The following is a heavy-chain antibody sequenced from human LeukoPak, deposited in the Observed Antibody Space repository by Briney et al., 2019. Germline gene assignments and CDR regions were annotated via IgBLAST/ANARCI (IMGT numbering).Heavy chain of an antibody. CDR1: GYSFTSYW. CDR2: IYPGDSDT. J-gene: IGHJ4*02. Sequence: GESLKISCKGSGYSFTSYWIGWVRQMPGKGLEWMGIIYPGDSDTRYSPSFQGQVTISADKSISTAYLQWSSLKASDTAMYYCARRRYYYGSGSLYYYFDYWGQGTLVTVSS. V-gene: IGHV5-51*01. D-gene: IGHD3-10*01. CDR3: ARRRYYYGSGSLYYYFDY.